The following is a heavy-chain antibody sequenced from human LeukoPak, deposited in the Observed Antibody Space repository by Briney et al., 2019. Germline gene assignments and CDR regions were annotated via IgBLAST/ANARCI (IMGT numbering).Heavy chain of an antibody. Sequence: GGSLRLSCAASGFTFSSYAMHWVRQAPGKGLEWVAVTSYDGSNKYYADSVKGRFTISRDNSKNTLYLQMNSLRAEDTAVYYCAREEPGSGSSDYWGQGTLVTVSS. CDR1: GFTFSSYA. V-gene: IGHV3-30-3*01. D-gene: IGHD3-10*01. CDR2: TSYDGSNK. CDR3: AREEPGSGSSDY. J-gene: IGHJ4*02.